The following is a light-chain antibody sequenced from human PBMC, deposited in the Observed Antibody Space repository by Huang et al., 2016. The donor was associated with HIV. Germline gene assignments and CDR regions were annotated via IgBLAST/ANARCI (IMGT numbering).Light chain of an antibody. V-gene: IGKV4-1*01. Sequence: DIVMAQSPGSLAVSLGERATLTCRSSQSVFSTSTNKDYLAWFQQKPGQPPKLLLFWSSTLEVGVPDRFSGSGSGTHCTLTIGNLEADDAAIYYCQQYYASPQTFGQGTRV. J-gene: IGKJ1*01. CDR3: QQYYASPQT. CDR1: QSVFSTSTNKDY. CDR2: WSS.